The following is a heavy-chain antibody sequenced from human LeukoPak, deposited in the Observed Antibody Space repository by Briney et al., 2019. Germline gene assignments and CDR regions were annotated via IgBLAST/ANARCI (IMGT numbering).Heavy chain of an antibody. D-gene: IGHD1-26*01. V-gene: IGHV3-23*01. CDR1: GFTFSSYA. CDR3: AKSTLGGSNYFTYFDY. J-gene: IGHJ4*02. Sequence: GGSLRLSCAASGFTFSSYAMSWVRQAPGKGLEWVSAISGSGGSTYYADSVKGRFTISRDNSKNTLYLQMNSLRAEDTAVYYCAKSTLGGSNYFTYFDYWGQGTLVTVSS. CDR2: ISGSGGST.